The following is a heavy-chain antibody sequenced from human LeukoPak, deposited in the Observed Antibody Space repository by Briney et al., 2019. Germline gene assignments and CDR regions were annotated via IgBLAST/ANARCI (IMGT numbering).Heavy chain of an antibody. CDR2: IYPGDSDT. Sequence: GESLKISCKGSGYSFTSYWIGWVRQMPGKGLEWMGIIYPGDSDTRYSPSFQGQVTISADKSISTAYLQWSSLKASDTAMYYCARPSLEAANTLDNWGQGTLVTVSS. CDR1: GYSFTSYW. J-gene: IGHJ4*02. D-gene: IGHD3-3*01. CDR3: ARPSLEAANTLDN. V-gene: IGHV5-51*01.